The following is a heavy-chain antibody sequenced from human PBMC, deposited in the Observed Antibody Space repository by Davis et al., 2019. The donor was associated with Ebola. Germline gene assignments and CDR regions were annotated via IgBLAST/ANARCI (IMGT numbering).Heavy chain of an antibody. CDR3: AKGPGVATIYYYMDV. CDR2: ISGSGGST. D-gene: IGHD5-12*01. Sequence: GESLKISCAASGFTFSSYAMSWVRQAPGKGLEWVSAISGSGGSTYYADSVKGRFTISRDNSKNTLYLQMNSLRAEDTAVYYCAKGPGVATIYYYMDVWGKGTTVTVSS. CDR1: GFTFSSYA. V-gene: IGHV3-23*01. J-gene: IGHJ6*03.